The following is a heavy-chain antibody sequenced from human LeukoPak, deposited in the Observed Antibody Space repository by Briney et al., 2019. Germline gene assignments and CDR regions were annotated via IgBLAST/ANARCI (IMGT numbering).Heavy chain of an antibody. D-gene: IGHD1-7*01. J-gene: IGHJ4*02. CDR3: ARETRDSNWNSVAYLDH. CDR1: GGTFSGDS. V-gene: IGHV1-69*08. CDR2: FIPILNTT. Sequence: SVKVSCKASGGTFSGDSITWVRQAPGQGLEWMGRFIPILNTTNYAQDFQGRVTLTADKSTSTAYMELMSLGSEDTAVYYCARETRDSNWNSVAYLDHWGQGTLVTVSS.